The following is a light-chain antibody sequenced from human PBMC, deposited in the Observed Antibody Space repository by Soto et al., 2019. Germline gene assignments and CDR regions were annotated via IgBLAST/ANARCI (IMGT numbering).Light chain of an antibody. Sequence: VMTQSPATLSVSPGERATLSCRASESVSSNLAWYQQRPGQAPRLLIYGASTRATDTPVRFRGSGSGTEFTLTISSLQSEDFAVYYCQKYNNWPTLGQGTKVDIK. V-gene: IGKV3-15*01. CDR3: QKYNNWPT. J-gene: IGKJ1*01. CDR2: GAS. CDR1: ESVSSN.